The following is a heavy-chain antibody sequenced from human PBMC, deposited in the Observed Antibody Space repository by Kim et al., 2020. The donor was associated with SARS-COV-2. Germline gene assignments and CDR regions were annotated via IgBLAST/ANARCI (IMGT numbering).Heavy chain of an antibody. V-gene: IGHV4-39*07. CDR2: IYYSGST. J-gene: IGHJ3*02. D-gene: IGHD3-9*01. CDR1: GGSISSSSYY. CDR3: ARAHYDILTGYYYDAFDI. Sequence: SETLSLTCTVSGGSISSSSYYWGWIRQPPGKGLEWIGSIYYSGSTYYNPSLKSRVTISVDTSKNQFSLKLSSVTAADTAVYYCARAHYDILTGYYYDAFDIWGQGTMVTVSS.